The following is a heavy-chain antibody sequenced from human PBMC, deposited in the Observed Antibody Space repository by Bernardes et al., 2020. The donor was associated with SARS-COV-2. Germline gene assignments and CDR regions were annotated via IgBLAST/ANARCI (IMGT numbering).Heavy chain of an antibody. CDR2: ICGSGGST. CDR3: VRITMVRGVISYYYGMDV. CDR1: GFTFSSYA. J-gene: IGHJ6*02. V-gene: IGHV3-23*01. Sequence: GGSLRLSCAASGFTFSSYAMSWFRQAPGKGLEWVSAICGSGGSTYYADSVKGRFTISRDNSKNTLYLQMNSLRAEDTAVYYCVRITMVRGVISYYYGMDVSGQETTVTVSS. D-gene: IGHD3-10*01.